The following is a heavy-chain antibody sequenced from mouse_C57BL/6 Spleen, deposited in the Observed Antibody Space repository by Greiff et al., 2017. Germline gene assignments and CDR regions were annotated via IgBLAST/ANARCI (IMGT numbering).Heavy chain of an antibody. J-gene: IGHJ1*03. V-gene: IGHV1-76*01. CDR2: IYPGSGNT. CDR1: GYTFTDYY. D-gene: IGHD3-1*01. Sequence: QVHVKQSGAELVRPGASVKLSCKASGYTFTDYYINWVKQRPGQGLEWIARIYPGSGNTYYNEKFKGKATLTAEKSSSTAYMQLSSLTSEDSAVYFCARSGHVGYFDVWGTGTTVTVSS. CDR3: ARSGHVGYFDV.